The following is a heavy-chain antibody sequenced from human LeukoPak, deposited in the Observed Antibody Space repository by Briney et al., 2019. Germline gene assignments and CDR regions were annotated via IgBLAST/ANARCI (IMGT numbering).Heavy chain of an antibody. Sequence: GASVKVSCKASGYTFTSYGISWVRQAPGQGLEWMGWISAYNGNTNYAQKLQGRVTMTTDTSTSTAYMELRSLRSDDTAVYYCARVGAIFGVVIIGGVDYWGQGTLVTVSS. CDR2: ISAYNGNT. D-gene: IGHD3-3*01. V-gene: IGHV1-18*01. J-gene: IGHJ4*02. CDR1: GYTFTSYG. CDR3: ARVGAIFGVVIIGGVDY.